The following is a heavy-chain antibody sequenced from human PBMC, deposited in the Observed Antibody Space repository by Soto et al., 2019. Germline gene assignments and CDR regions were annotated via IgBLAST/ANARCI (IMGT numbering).Heavy chain of an antibody. CDR3: ARTSRFEH. CDR2: INHSGST. V-gene: IGHV4-34*01. Sequence: QVLLQQWGAGLLKPSETLSLTCAVYGGSFSAYYWSWIRQPPGKGLEWIGEINHSGSTNYNPSLKSRVTITVDTSKNRFSLKLSSVPAADTAVYYCARTSRFEHWGQGTLDTVSS. D-gene: IGHD6-6*01. CDR1: GGSFSAYY. J-gene: IGHJ4*02.